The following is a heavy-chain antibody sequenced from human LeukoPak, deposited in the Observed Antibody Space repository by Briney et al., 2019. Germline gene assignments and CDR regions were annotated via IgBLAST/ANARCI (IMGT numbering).Heavy chain of an antibody. Sequence: GGSLRLSCAASGFTFSLYAMHWVRQAPGKGLEWVAVISYDGSNKYYADSVKGRFTISRENSKNSLYLQMNSPRAEDTAMYYCARGRMYYYGSEFDPWGQGTLVTVSS. CDR1: GFTFSLYA. D-gene: IGHD3-10*01. V-gene: IGHV3-30*04. J-gene: IGHJ5*02. CDR3: ARGRMYYYGSEFDP. CDR2: ISYDGSNK.